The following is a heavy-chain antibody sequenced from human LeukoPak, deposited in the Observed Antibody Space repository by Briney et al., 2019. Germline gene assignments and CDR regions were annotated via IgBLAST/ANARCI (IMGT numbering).Heavy chain of an antibody. CDR2: IYPGDSDT. V-gene: IGHV5-51*01. D-gene: IGHD2-15*01. J-gene: IGHJ5*02. CDR3: ARLRRYCSGGSCRNWFDP. Sequence: GESLKISCKGSGYSFTSYWIGWVRQMPGKGLEWMGIIYPGDSDTRYSPSFQGRVTISADKSISTAYLQWSSLKASDTAMYYCARLRRYCSGGSCRNWFDPWGQGTLVTVSS. CDR1: GYSFTSYW.